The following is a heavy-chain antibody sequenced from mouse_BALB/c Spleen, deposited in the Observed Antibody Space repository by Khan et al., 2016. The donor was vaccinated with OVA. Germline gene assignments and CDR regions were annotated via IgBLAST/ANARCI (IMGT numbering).Heavy chain of an antibody. CDR1: GYSITSDYA. J-gene: IGHJ4*01. V-gene: IGHV3-2*02. Sequence: QLEESGPGLVKPSQSLSLTCTVTGYSITSDYAWNWIRQFPGNKLEWMGYISSSGSTNYNPALKSRISITRDTSKNQFFLQLNPVTTEDTATYYCARDGSRYNYAMDYWGQGTSVTVSS. CDR3: ARDGSRYNYAMDY. D-gene: IGHD2-3*01. CDR2: ISSSGST.